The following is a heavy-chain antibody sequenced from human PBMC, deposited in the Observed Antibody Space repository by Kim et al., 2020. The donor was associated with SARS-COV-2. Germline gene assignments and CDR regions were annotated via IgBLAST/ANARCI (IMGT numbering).Heavy chain of an antibody. CDR3: ARGHYGLDV. V-gene: IGHV3-11*04. J-gene: IGHJ6*02. CDR2: IYPSGGSI. Sequence: GGSLRLSCAASGFTFSDWYMSWIRQAPGKGLEWVSYIYPSGGSIYYADSVKGRFTISRDNAKNSLYLQMNSLRAEDTAVYYCARGHYGLDVWGQGTTVTV. CDR1: GFTFSDWY.